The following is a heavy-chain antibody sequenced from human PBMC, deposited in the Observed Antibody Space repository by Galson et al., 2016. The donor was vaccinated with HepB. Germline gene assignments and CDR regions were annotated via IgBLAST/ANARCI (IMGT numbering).Heavy chain of an antibody. CDR2: ISDDGSSK. CDR3: VVGHNTGYYEDAFDI. V-gene: IGHV3-30*04. CDR1: GFTFSSYG. Sequence: SLRLSCAASGFTFSSYGMHWVRQAPGKGLEWVAAISDDGSSKSYGDSVKGRFSISRDNSKNTLYLQMNSLRAEDTAVFYFVVGHNTGYYEDAFDIWGLGTMVTVYS. D-gene: IGHD3-9*01. J-gene: IGHJ3*02.